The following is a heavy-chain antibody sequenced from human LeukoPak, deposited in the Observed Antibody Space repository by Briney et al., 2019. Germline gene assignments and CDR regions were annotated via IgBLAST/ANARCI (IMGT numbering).Heavy chain of an antibody. CDR1: GFTFSSYG. J-gene: IGHJ4*02. V-gene: IGHV3-30*18. CDR3: AKGNKRITIFCEFDY. D-gene: IGHD3-9*01. CDR2: ISYDGSNK. Sequence: PGGSLRLSCAASGFTFSSYGMHWVRQAPGKGLEWVAVISYDGSNKYYADSVKGRFTISRDNSKNTLYLQMNSLRAEDTAVYYCAKGNKRITIFCEFDYWGQGTLVTVSS.